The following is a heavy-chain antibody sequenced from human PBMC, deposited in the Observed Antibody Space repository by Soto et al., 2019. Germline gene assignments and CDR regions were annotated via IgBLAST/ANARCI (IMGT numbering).Heavy chain of an antibody. D-gene: IGHD1-1*01. V-gene: IGHV3-23*01. Sequence: PGGSLRLSCAASGLTFSTYSISWVRQAPGKGLDWVSITSGSGSTTYYADSVKGRFTISRDNSKNTLYLEMSSLRADDTAVYYCAKRLGPSGTATPFDYWGQGALVTVSS. CDR1: GLTFSTYS. J-gene: IGHJ4*02. CDR2: TSGSGSTT. CDR3: AKRLGPSGTATPFDY.